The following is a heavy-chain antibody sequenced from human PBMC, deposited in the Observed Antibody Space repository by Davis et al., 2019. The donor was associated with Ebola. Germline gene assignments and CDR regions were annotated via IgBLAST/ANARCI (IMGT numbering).Heavy chain of an antibody. CDR1: GFTFSSYG. J-gene: IGHJ4*02. CDR2: ISYDGSNK. V-gene: IGHV3-30*03. CDR3: ARELLITITPQFDY. D-gene: IGHD3-16*01. Sequence: PGGSLRLSCAASGFTFSSYGMHWVRQAPGKGLEWVAVISYDGSNKYYADSVKGRFTISRDNSKNTLYLQMNSLRAEDTAVYYCARELLITITPQFDYWGQGTLVTVSS.